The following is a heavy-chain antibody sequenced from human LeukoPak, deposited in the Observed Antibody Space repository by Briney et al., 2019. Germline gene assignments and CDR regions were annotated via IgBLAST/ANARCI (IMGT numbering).Heavy chain of an antibody. Sequence: GGSLRLSCAASGFTFSGSAMHWVSQASGKALEWVGRIRSKANSYATAYAASVKGRFTISRDDSKNTAYLQMNSLKTEDTAVYYCTRLSYYGSGNPWGQGTLVTVSS. CDR2: IRSKANSYAT. D-gene: IGHD3-10*01. CDR1: GFTFSGSA. J-gene: IGHJ5*02. V-gene: IGHV3-73*01. CDR3: TRLSYYGSGNP.